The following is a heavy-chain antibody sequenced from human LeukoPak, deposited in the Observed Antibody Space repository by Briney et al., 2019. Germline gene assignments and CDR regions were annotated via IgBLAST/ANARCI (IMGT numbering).Heavy chain of an antibody. CDR2: ISYDGSNK. CDR3: ARGAPVVAATLLYYYYYGMDV. J-gene: IGHJ6*02. V-gene: IGHV3-30-3*01. Sequence: GGSLRLSCAASGFTFSSYAMHWVRQAPGKGLEWVAVISYDGSNKCYADSVKGRFTISRDNSKNTLYLQMNSLRAEDTAVYYCARGAPVVAATLLYYYYYGMDVWGQGTTVTVSS. D-gene: IGHD2-15*01. CDR1: GFTFSSYA.